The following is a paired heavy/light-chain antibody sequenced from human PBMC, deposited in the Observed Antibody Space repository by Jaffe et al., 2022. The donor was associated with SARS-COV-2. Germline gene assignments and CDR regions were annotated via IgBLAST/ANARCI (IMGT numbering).Light chain of an antibody. Sequence: QSVLTQPPSVSGAPGQRVTISCTGSSSNIGANYDVHWYQHFPGRAPKLLIYGATNRPSGIPGRFSGSKSGSSASLVITGLRAEDEADYYCQSYDASLYVVFGGGTKVTVL. CDR2: GAT. CDR1: SSNIGANYD. J-gene: IGLJ2*01. V-gene: IGLV1-40*01. CDR3: QSYDASLYVV.
Heavy chain of an antibody. J-gene: IGHJ4*02. Sequence: QITLKESGPTLVKPTQTLTLTCSLSGFSLTTGGVGVGWIRQAPGKALEWLALIYWTDHKRYNPALQNRLTITKDTSRDQVFLTIINMDPADTATYYCARRQGRFLEWLSYFDYWGPGAQVTVSS. V-gene: IGHV2-5*01. D-gene: IGHD3-3*01. CDR3: ARRQGRFLEWLSYFDY. CDR2: IYWTDHK. CDR1: GFSLTTGGVG.